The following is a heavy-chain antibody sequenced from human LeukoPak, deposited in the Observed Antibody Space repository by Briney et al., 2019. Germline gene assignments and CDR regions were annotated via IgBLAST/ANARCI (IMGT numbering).Heavy chain of an antibody. J-gene: IGHJ4*02. CDR2: INHSGST. CDR1: GGSFSGYY. V-gene: IGHV4-34*01. D-gene: IGHD1-1*01. Sequence: SETLSLTCAVYGGSFSGYYWSWIRQPPGKGLEWIGEINHSGSTNYNPSLKSRVTISVDTSKNQFSLKLSSVTAADTAVYYCARTYNFDYWGQGTLVTVSS. CDR3: ARTYNFDY.